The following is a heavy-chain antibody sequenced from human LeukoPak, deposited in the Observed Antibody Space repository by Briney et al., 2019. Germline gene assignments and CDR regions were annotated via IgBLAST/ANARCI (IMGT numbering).Heavy chain of an antibody. CDR2: IWSDGSNQ. J-gene: IGHJ4*02. Sequence: GGSLRLSCAAARFTFSHYGMHWVRQAPGKGLEWVAVIWSDGSNQYHADSVKGRFTISRDNSKNTVYLQMNSLRVEDTGVYYCAKDAQRGFDYSNSLEYWGQGILVTVSS. CDR3: AKDAQRGFDYSNSLEY. V-gene: IGHV3-33*06. D-gene: IGHD4-11*01. CDR1: RFTFSHYG.